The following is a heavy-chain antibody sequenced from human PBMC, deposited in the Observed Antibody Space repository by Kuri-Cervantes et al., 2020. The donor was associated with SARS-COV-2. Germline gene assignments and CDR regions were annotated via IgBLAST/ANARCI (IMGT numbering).Heavy chain of an antibody. CDR3: ARVFTASFDF. V-gene: IGHV4-34*01. CDR2: INHSGST. J-gene: IGHJ4*02. Sequence: ESLKISCAVYGGSFSGYYWSWVRQPPGKGLEWIGDINHSGSTNYNPSLKSRVTISLDTSTNQFSLKLSSVTAADTAVYYCARVFTASFDFWGQGTLVTVSS. CDR1: GGSFSGYY.